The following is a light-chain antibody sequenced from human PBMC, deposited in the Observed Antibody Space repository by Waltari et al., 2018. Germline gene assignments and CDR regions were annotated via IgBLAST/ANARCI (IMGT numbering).Light chain of an antibody. CDR3: QQYNNWPPWT. CDR2: GAS. CDR1: QSVSSN. V-gene: IGKV3-15*01. Sequence: EIVMTQSPATLSVSPGERATLSCRASQSVSSNLAWYQQKPAQAPRLLIDGASTWATGSPARFSGSRSGTEFTLTISSLQSEDVAFYYCQQYNNWPPWTFGQGTKVEIK. J-gene: IGKJ1*01.